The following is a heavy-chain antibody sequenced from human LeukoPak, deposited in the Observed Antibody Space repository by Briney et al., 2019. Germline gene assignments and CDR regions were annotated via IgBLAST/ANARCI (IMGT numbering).Heavy chain of an antibody. J-gene: IGHJ5*02. CDR1: GFDFRTAA. V-gene: IGHV3-33*01. Sequence: TGGSLGLSCSAPGFDFRTAAMHWVRQAPGKGREGGAMIWRGGNYKFYVDAVKGRCNIFRDDFRSIFYLEMDSLTADDTAVYYCVTDPPDSGWAFWSWGQGALVTVSA. CDR2: IWRGGNYK. D-gene: IGHD6-19*01. CDR3: VTDPPDSGWAFWS.